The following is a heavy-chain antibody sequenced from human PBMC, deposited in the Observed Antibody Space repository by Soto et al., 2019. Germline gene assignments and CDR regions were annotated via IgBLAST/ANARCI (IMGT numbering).Heavy chain of an antibody. J-gene: IGHJ4*02. V-gene: IGHV3-7*03. D-gene: IGHD6-19*01. Sequence: PGGSLRLSCAASGFTFSSYWMSWVRQAPGKGLEWVANIKQDGSEKYYVDSVKGRFTISRDNAKNSLYLQMNSLRAEGTAVYYCAREKGSSGWYTGARALRHYYFDYWGQGTLVTVSS. CDR3: AREKGSSGWYTGARALRHYYFDY. CDR2: IKQDGSEK. CDR1: GFTFSSYW.